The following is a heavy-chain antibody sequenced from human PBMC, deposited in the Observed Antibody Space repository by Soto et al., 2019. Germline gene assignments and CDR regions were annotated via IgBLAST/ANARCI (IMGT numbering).Heavy chain of an antibody. D-gene: IGHD3-10*01. CDR1: GGSISGSNW. CDR3: ARLQYYYTSGSSLYYFDY. V-gene: IGHV4-4*02. CDR2: IYHSGST. Sequence: SETLSLTCSVSGGSISGSNWWICFRQPPGKGLEWIGEIYHSGSTTYNPSLKSRVTISVDKSKNQFSLKLVSVTAADTAVYYCARLQYYYTSGSSLYYFDYWGQGALVTVSS. J-gene: IGHJ4*02.